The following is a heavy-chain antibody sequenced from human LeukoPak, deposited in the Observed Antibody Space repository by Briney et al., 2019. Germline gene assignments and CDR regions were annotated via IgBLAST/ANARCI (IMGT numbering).Heavy chain of an antibody. CDR3: ARDEYYDYVWGSYRLSWYFDL. CDR2: ISSSSSYI. V-gene: IGHV3-21*01. D-gene: IGHD3-16*02. Sequence: PGGSLRLSCAASGFTFSSYSMNWVRQAPGKGLEWVSSISSSSSYIYYADSVKGRFTISRDNAKNSLYLQMNSLRAEDTAVYYCARDEYYDYVWGSYRLSWYFDLWGRGTLVTVSP. J-gene: IGHJ2*01. CDR1: GFTFSSYS.